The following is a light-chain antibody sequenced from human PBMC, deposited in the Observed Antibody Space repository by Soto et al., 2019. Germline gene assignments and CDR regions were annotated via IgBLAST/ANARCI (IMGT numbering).Light chain of an antibody. J-gene: IGKJ1*01. CDR1: QWIGSY. V-gene: IGKV1-39*01. Sequence: DIQMTQSPTSLSASVGDSVTITCRASQWIGSYVNWYQQKPGKAPKLLISAATNLEDGVPSRFSGSGSGTDFSLSVSSLQPEDFATYYCQQSYSIPVWTFGQGTKVEIK. CDR3: QQSYSIPVWT. CDR2: AAT.